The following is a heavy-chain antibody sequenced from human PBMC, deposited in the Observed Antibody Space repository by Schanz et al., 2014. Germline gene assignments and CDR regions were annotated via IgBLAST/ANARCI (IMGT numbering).Heavy chain of an antibody. CDR1: GDSISNSHW. CDR2: IYHGGTT. V-gene: IGHV4-4*02. J-gene: IGHJ5*02. Sequence: QVQLQESGPGLVKPSGTLSLTCTVSGDSISNSHWWNWVRQPPGKGLEWIGVIYHGGTTIYNPSLERRVTISVDTPKNQFSLKLSSVTAADTAVYYCARHLPGGYNNHGWFDPWGQGTLVTVSS. D-gene: IGHD4-4*01. CDR3: ARHLPGGYNNHGWFDP.